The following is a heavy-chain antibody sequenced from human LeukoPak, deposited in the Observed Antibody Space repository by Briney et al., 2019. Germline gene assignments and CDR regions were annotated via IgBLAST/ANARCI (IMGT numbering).Heavy chain of an antibody. D-gene: IGHD6-6*01. Sequence: GESLKISCKGSGYSFTTYWIAWVRQMPGKGLEWMGIIYAGDSDTKYSPSFQGQVTISADKSISTAYLQWSSLKASDTAMYYCARSSSSYYYYYGMDVWGQGTTVTVSS. CDR1: GYSFTTYW. J-gene: IGHJ6*02. CDR2: IYAGDSDT. V-gene: IGHV5-51*01. CDR3: ARSSSSYYYYYGMDV.